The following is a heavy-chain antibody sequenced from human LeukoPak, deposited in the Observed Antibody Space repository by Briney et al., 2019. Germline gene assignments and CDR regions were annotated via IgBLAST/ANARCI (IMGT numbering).Heavy chain of an antibody. J-gene: IGHJ4*02. CDR2: INPNSGGT. Sequence: ASVKVSCKASGYTFTGYYMHWVRQAPGQGLEWMGWINPNSGGTNYAQKFQGRVTMTRDTSISTAYMELSRLRSDDTAVYYCAREGLYYDILTGYDYWGQGTLVTVSS. CDR1: GYTFTGYY. V-gene: IGHV1-2*02. D-gene: IGHD3-9*01. CDR3: AREGLYYDILTGYDY.